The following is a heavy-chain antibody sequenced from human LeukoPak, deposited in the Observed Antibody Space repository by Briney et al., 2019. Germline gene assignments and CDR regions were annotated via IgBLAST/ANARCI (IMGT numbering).Heavy chain of an antibody. Sequence: GGSLRLSCAASGFTFSSYSMNRVRQAPGKGLEWVANIKTDGSQIYYVDSVKGRFTISRDNAKNSLYLQMNSLRAEDTAVYYCARDLNWETYWGQGTLVSVSS. CDR3: ARDLNWETY. D-gene: IGHD7-27*01. V-gene: IGHV3-7*01. CDR1: GFTFSSYS. CDR2: IKTDGSQI. J-gene: IGHJ4*02.